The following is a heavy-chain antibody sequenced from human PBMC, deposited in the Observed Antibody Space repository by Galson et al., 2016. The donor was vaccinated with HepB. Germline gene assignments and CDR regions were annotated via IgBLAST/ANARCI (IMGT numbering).Heavy chain of an antibody. V-gene: IGHV3-15*01. Sequence: SLRLSCAASGLTFNNAWMTWVRQAPGKGLEWVGRIKSKIDGGTTEYAEPVKGRFTISTDGSENTVYLQMDSLITEDTAVYYCTTMLSYCSSTSCWGQGTLVTVSS. CDR1: GLTFNNAW. CDR3: TTMLSYCSSTSC. J-gene: IGHJ4*02. CDR2: IKSKIDGGTT. D-gene: IGHD2-2*01.